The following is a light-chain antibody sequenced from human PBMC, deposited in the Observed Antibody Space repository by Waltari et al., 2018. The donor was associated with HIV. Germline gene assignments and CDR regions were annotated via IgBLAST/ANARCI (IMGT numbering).Light chain of an antibody. CDR3: QQYNNWPPKT. J-gene: IGKJ1*01. V-gene: IGKV3-15*01. CDR2: GAS. CDR1: QSVSSS. Sequence: MTQSPATLSVSPGERATLSCRASQSVSSSLAWYQQKPGQAPRLLIYGASTRASGIPARFSGSGSGTEFTLIISSLQSEDFALYYCQQYNNWPPKTFGQGTKVEIK.